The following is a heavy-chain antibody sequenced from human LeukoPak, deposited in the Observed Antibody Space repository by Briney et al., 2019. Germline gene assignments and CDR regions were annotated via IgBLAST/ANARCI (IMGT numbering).Heavy chain of an antibody. J-gene: IGHJ4*02. CDR1: GGSISSYY. CDR2: IYYSGST. Sequence: SETLSLTCTVSGGSISSYYWCWIRQPPGKGLEWIGYIYYSGSTNYNPSLKSRVTISVDTSKNQFSLKLSSVTAADTAVYYCARVSAVGAKDFDYWGQGTLVTVSS. V-gene: IGHV4-59*01. CDR3: ARVSAVGAKDFDY. D-gene: IGHD1-26*01.